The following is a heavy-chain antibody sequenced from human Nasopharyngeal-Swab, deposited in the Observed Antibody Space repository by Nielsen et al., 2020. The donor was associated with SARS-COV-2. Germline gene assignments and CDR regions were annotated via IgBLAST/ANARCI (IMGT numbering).Heavy chain of an antibody. CDR3: VQGTTAPDV. CDR2: INNRGDDT. CDR1: GFTFSYYA. V-gene: IGHV3-23*01. J-gene: IGHJ4*02. Sequence: GESLKISCAASGFTSGFTFSYYAMSWVRQAPGKGLEWVSTINNRGDDTHYAGSVKGRFTTSRDNSKNMVYLHMARLRVEDTALYYCVQGTTAPDVWGQGTLVTVSS. D-gene: IGHD1-7*01.